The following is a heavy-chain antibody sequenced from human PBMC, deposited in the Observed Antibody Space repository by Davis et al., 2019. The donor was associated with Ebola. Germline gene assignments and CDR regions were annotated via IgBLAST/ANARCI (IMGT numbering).Heavy chain of an antibody. J-gene: IGHJ6*04. V-gene: IGHV4-30-2*01. CDR2: IYHSGST. CDR1: GGSISSGGYS. CDR3: ARLAIVVVPAAIKNGMDV. D-gene: IGHD2-2*02. Sequence: SETLSLTCAVSGGSISSGGYSWSWIRQPPGKGLEWIGYIYHSGSTYYNPSLKSRVTISVDRSKNQFSLKLSSVTAADTAVYYCARLAIVVVPAAIKNGMDVWGKGTTVTVSS.